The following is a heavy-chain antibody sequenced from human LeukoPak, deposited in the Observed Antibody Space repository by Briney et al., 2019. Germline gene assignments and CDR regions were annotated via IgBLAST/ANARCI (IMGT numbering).Heavy chain of an antibody. D-gene: IGHD2-21*02. Sequence: SETLSLTCTVSGGSISSYYWSWIRQPPGKGLEWIGHIYYSGSTNYNPSLKSRVTISVDTSKNQFSLKLSSVTAADTAVYYCARGPQNCGGDCYSFDYWGQGTLVTVSS. CDR2: IYYSGST. V-gene: IGHV4-59*01. J-gene: IGHJ4*02. CDR1: GGSISSYY. CDR3: ARGPQNCGGDCYSFDY.